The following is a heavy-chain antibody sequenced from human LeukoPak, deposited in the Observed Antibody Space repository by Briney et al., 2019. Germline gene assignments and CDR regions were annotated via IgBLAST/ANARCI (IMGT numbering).Heavy chain of an antibody. CDR1: GGSISSGNYF. J-gene: IGHJ4*02. D-gene: IGHD3-3*01. CDR3: ARSPLEYDFWSGRHYYFDY. V-gene: IGHV4-61*02. Sequence: SQTLSLTCTVSGGSISSGNYFWSWIRQPAGKGLEWIGRIYTSGSTNYNPSLKNRVAISVDTSKNQFSLKLSSVTAADTAVYYCARSPLEYDFWSGRHYYFDYWGQGTLVTVSS. CDR2: IYTSGST.